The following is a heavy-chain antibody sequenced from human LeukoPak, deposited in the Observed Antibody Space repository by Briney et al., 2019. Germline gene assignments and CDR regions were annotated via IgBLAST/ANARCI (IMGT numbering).Heavy chain of an antibody. J-gene: IGHJ4*02. V-gene: IGHV4-61*01. Sequence: SETLSLTCTVSGGSVSSGSYYWSWIRQPPGKGLEWIGYIYYSGSTNYNPSLKSRVTISVDTSKNQFSLKLSSVTAADTAVYYCARGLRDTAIGRWGQGTLVTVSS. D-gene: IGHD5-18*01. CDR2: IYYSGST. CDR3: ARGLRDTAIGR. CDR1: GGSVSSGSYY.